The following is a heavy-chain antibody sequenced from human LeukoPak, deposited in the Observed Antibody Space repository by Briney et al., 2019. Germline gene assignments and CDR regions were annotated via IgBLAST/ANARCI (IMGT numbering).Heavy chain of an antibody. J-gene: IGHJ5*02. D-gene: IGHD3-10*01. CDR2: IYYSGST. Sequence: PSETLSLTCTVSGGSISSGGYYWSWIRQHPGKGLEWIGYIYYSGSTNYNPSLKSRVTISVDTSKNQFSLKLSSVTAADTAVYYCARDLRNWFDPWGQGTLVTVSS. CDR1: GGSISSGGYY. V-gene: IGHV4-61*08. CDR3: ARDLRNWFDP.